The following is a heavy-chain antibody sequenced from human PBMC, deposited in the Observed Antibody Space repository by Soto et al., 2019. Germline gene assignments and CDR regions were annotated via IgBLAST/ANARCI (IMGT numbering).Heavy chain of an antibody. V-gene: IGHV4-30-4*01. J-gene: IGHJ4*02. CDR1: GGSVSSGYNY. Sequence: SETLSLTCTVSGGSVSSGYNYWSWIRQSPGKGLEWIGYISGSGSTGYNPSLKNRLTMSVDGSKNQFTLRLTSVTAADTAVYFCATESGSTYGYFDYWGQGTQVTAPQ. CDR3: ATESGSTYGYFDY. CDR2: ISGSGST. D-gene: IGHD5-18*01.